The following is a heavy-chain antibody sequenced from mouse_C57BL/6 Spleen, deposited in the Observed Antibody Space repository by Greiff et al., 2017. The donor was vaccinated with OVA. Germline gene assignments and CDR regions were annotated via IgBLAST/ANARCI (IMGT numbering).Heavy chain of an antibody. V-gene: IGHV1-82*01. CDR2: IYPGDGDT. CDR1: GYAFSSSW. CDR3: ARSRWDYAMDY. D-gene: IGHD1-1*02. Sequence: QVQLKESGPELVKPGASVKISCKASGYAFSSSWMNWVKQRPGKGLEWIGRIYPGDGDTNYNGKFKGKATLTADKSSSTAYMQLSSLTSEDSAVYFCARSRWDYAMDYWGQGTSVTVSS. J-gene: IGHJ4*01.